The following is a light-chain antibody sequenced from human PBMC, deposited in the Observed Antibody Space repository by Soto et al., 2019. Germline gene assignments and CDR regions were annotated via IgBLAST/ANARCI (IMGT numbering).Light chain of an antibody. CDR1: QSVSDSS. CDR2: GAS. V-gene: IGKV3-20*01. J-gene: IGKJ2*01. Sequence: EIVLTQSPGTLSLSPGERATLSCRASQSVSDSSLAWYHQKPGQAPRLLIYGASRRDTGIPDTFSGSESGTDFTLTISRLEPEDFAVYYCQLYGDSPMYTFGQGTKLEIK. CDR3: QLYGDSPMYT.